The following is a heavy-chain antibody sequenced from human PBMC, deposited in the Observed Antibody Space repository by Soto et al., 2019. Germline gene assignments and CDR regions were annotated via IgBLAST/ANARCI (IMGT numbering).Heavy chain of an antibody. J-gene: IGHJ4*02. Sequence: GGSLRLSCAASGFTFSSYAMHWVRQAPGKGLEWVAVISYDGSNKYYADSVKGRFTISRDNSKNTLYLQMNSLRAEDTAVYYCARNYYDSSGYYFPFDYWGQGT. D-gene: IGHD3-22*01. V-gene: IGHV3-30-3*01. CDR3: ARNYYDSSGYYFPFDY. CDR2: ISYDGSNK. CDR1: GFTFSSYA.